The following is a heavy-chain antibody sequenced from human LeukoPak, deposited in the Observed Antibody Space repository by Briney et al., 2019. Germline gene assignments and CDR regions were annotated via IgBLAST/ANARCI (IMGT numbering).Heavy chain of an antibody. Sequence: ASVKVSCKASGYTFTGYYMHWVRQAPGQGLEWMGWINPNSGGTNYAQKFQGRVTMTRETSISTAYMELSRLRSDDTAVYYCARDGAGITMVRGVIIQGYYYYYMDVWGKGTTVTVSS. V-gene: IGHV1-2*02. CDR2: INPNSGGT. CDR3: ARDGAGITMVRGVIIQGYYYYYMDV. D-gene: IGHD3-10*01. CDR1: GYTFTGYY. J-gene: IGHJ6*03.